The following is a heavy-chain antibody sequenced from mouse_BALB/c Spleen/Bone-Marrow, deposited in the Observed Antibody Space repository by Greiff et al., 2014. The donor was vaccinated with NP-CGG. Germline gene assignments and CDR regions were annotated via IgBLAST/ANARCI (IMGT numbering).Heavy chain of an antibody. D-gene: IGHD1-2*01. Sequence: QVQLQQSGAELARPGASVKLSCKASGYNFTTHWMQWVKQRPGQGLEWIGAIYPGDGDTRYTQKFKGKPTLTADKSSSTAYMQLSDLASEDSAVYYCARGDYGYHWYFDVWGAGTTVTVSS. CDR2: IYPGDGDT. CDR3: ARGDYGYHWYFDV. J-gene: IGHJ1*01. CDR1: GYNFTTHW. V-gene: IGHV1-87*01.